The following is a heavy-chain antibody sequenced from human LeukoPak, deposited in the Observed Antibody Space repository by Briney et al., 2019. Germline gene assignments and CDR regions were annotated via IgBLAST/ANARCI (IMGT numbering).Heavy chain of an antibody. J-gene: IGHJ5*02. Sequence: GASVRVSCKASGYTFTSYYMHWVPQAPGQGLEWMGLINPTGGSTGYAQKFQGRVTMTRDMSTSTDYMELSSLRSEDTAIYYCARDNSVGDNAWWFDPWGQGTLVTVSS. CDR3: ARDNSVGDNAWWFDP. D-gene: IGHD1-26*01. CDR2: INPTGGST. V-gene: IGHV1-46*01. CDR1: GYTFTSYY.